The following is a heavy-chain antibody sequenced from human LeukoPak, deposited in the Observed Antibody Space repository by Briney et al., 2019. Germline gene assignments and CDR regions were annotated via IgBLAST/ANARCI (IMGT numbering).Heavy chain of an antibody. Sequence: ASVKVSCKASGYIFTSYGISWVRQAPGQGLEWMGWISAYNGNTNYAQKLQGRVTMTTDTSTSTAYMELRSLRSDDTAVYYCARDIVVVVAATPGDYYCGMDVWGQGTTVTVSS. CDR1: GYIFTSYG. CDR3: ARDIVVVVAATPGDYYCGMDV. V-gene: IGHV1-18*01. CDR2: ISAYNGNT. J-gene: IGHJ6*02. D-gene: IGHD2-15*01.